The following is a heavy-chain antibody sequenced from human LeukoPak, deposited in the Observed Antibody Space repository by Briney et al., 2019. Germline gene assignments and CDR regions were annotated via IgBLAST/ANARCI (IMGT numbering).Heavy chain of an antibody. CDR1: GFTFSSYA. D-gene: IGHD4-17*01. CDR2: ISYDGSNK. J-gene: IGHJ4*02. V-gene: IGHV3-30*04. CDR3: AKDLYGDYGWNFDY. Sequence: GGSLRLSCAASGFTFSSYAMHWVRQAPGKGLEWVAVISYDGSNKYYADSVKGRFTISRDNSKNTLYLQMNSQRAEDTAVYYCAKDLYGDYGWNFDYWGQGTLVTVSS.